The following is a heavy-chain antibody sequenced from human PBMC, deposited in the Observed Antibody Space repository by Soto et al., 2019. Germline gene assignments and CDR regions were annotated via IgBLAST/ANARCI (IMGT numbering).Heavy chain of an antibody. V-gene: IGHV1-18*04. CDR1: GYTFTSYG. CDR3: ARDMVVVVAATRGAFDI. D-gene: IGHD2-15*01. Sequence: SVKISCKAPGYTFTSYGITWVRQAPGQGLEWMGWISAYNGNTNYAQKLQGRVTMTTDTSTSTAYMELRSLRSDDTAVYYCARDMVVVVAATRGAFDIWGQGTMVTVSS. CDR2: ISAYNGNT. J-gene: IGHJ3*02.